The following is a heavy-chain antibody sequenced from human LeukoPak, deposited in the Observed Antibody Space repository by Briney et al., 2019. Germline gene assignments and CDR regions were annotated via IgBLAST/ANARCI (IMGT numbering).Heavy chain of an antibody. J-gene: IGHJ4*02. Sequence: PSETLSLTCTVSGGSISSGSYYWSWIRQPAGKGLEWIGRIYTSGSTNYNPSLKGRVTISVDTSKNQFSLKLSSVTAADTAVYYCARDRVATIDYWGQGTLVTVSS. CDR1: GGSISSGSYY. CDR3: ARDRVATIDY. D-gene: IGHD5-12*01. V-gene: IGHV4-61*02. CDR2: IYTSGST.